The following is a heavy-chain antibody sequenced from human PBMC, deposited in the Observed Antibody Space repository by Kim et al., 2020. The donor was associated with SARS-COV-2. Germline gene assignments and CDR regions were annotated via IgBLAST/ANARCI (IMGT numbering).Heavy chain of an antibody. CDR1: GGSISSSSYY. D-gene: IGHD5-12*01. V-gene: IGHV4-39*01. Sequence: SETLSLTCTVSGGSISSSSYYWGWIRQPPGKGLEWIGSIYYSGSTYYNPSLKSRVTISVDTSKNQFSLKLSSVTAADTAVYYCARHGRAEMATTPAGFDYWGQGTLVTVSS. CDR2: IYYSGST. CDR3: ARHGRAEMATTPAGFDY. J-gene: IGHJ4*02.